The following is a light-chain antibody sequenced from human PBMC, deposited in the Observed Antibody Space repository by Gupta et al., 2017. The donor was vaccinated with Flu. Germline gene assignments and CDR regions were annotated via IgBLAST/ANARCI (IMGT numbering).Light chain of an antibody. CDR3: QSYDISRGAKGV. CDR2: SSS. CDR1: TSNIGAGFD. Sequence: QSLLTQPPSVSGAPGQTVTISCVGSTSNIGAGFDVHWYQHLPGEAHKLLIYSSSVRPSGVPDRISGSKLGPSAALTITGLQAEEEADYYCQSYDISRGAKGVFGTGTKVTVL. V-gene: IGLV1-40*01. J-gene: IGLJ1*01.